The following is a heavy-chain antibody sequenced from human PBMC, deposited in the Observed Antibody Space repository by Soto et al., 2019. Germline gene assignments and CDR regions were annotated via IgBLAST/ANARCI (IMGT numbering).Heavy chain of an antibody. V-gene: IGHV4-39*01. D-gene: IGHD6-6*01. J-gene: IGHJ5*02. CDR3: ARHRARNWFDP. Sequence: SETLSLTCIVSGGSISSSSYYWGWIRQPPGKGREGIGSIYYSGSTYYNPSLKSRVTISVDTSKNQFSLKLSSVTAADTAVFYCARHRARNWFDPWGQGTLVTVSS. CDR1: GGSISSSSYY. CDR2: IYYSGST.